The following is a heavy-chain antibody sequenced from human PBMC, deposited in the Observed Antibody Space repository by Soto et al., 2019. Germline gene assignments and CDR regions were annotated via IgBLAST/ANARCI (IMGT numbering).Heavy chain of an antibody. J-gene: IGHJ4*02. CDR3: ARGLRFGGVDY. V-gene: IGHV1-8*02. D-gene: IGHD3-10*01. CDR2: MNPNSGNT. CDR1: GFTFTSSA. Sequence: GASVKVSCKASGFTFTSSAMQWVRQATGQGLEWMGWMNPNSGNTGYAQKFQGRVTMTRNTSISTAYMELSSLRSEDTAVYYCARGLRFGGVDYWGQGTLVTVSS.